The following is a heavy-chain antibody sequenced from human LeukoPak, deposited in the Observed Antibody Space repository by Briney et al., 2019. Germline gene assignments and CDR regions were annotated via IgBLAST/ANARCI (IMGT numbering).Heavy chain of an antibody. V-gene: IGHV3-30*18. D-gene: IGHD3-22*01. J-gene: IGHJ4*02. CDR1: GFTFSSYG. CDR3: AKQFMGYYDSSGYFNGAY. CDR2: IPYDGSNK. Sequence: GGSLRLSCAASGFTFSSYGMHWVRQAPGKGLEWVAVIPYDGSNKYYADSAKGRFTISRDNSKNTLYLQMNSLRAEDTAVYYCAKQFMGYYDSSGYFNGAYWGQGTLVTVSS.